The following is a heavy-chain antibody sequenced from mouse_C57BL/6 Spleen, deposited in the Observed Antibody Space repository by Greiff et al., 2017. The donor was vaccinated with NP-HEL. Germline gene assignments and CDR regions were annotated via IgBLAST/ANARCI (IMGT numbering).Heavy chain of an antibody. V-gene: IGHV6-3*01. CDR3: TDITGYFDF. J-gene: IGHJ1*03. D-gene: IGHD1-1*01. CDR2: IRLKSDNYAT. CDR1: GFTFSNYW. Sequence: EVQRVESGGDLVQPGGSMKLSCVASGFTFSNYWMNWVRQSPEKGLEWVAQIRLKSDNYATHYAESVKGRFSLSRDDSKSSVYLQMNNLGAEDTGIYYCTDITGYFDFWGTGTTVTVSS.